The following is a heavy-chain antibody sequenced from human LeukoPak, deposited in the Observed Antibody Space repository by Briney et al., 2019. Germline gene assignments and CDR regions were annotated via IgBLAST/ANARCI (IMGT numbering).Heavy chain of an antibody. V-gene: IGHV3-7*03. D-gene: IGHD3-10*01. CDR1: GFTFSSYW. CDR3: ARGDYYGSGSYYHDAFDI. CDR2: IKPDGSEK. Sequence: GGSLRLSCAASGFTFSSYWMSWVREAPGKGLERVANIKPDGSEKHYVDSVKGRLTIARDNAKNSLYLQMNSLRAEDTAVYYCARGDYYGSGSYYHDAFDIWGQGTMVTVSS. J-gene: IGHJ3*02.